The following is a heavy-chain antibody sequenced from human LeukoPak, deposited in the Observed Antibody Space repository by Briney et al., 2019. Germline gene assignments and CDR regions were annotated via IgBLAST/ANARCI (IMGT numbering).Heavy chain of an antibody. D-gene: IGHD3-10*01. CDR2: IIPILGIA. V-gene: IGHV1-69*04. CDR3: AREDYYGSGSYFSPFDY. CDR1: GGTFSSYA. J-gene: IGHJ4*02. Sequence: GSSVKVSCKASGGTFSSYAISWVRQAPGQGLEWMGRIIPILGIANYAQKFQGRVTITADKSTSTAYMELSSLRSEDTAVYYCAREDYYGSGSYFSPFDYWGQGTLVTVSS.